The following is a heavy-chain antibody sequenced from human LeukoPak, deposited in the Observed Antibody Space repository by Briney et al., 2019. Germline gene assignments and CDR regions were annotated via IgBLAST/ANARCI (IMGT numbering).Heavy chain of an antibody. CDR3: ARGRDYYAVSGYHNWFDA. J-gene: IGHJ5*02. CDR2: ISPSGETT. Sequence: ASVKVSCTASGYTFTRYYMHWVRQAPGQGLEWMGIISPSGETTSYAQKFQGRVTMTRDTSTRTVYLDLSSLRSEDTAVYYCARGRDYYAVSGYHNWFDAWGQGTLVTVSS. D-gene: IGHD3-22*01. CDR1: GYTFTRYY. V-gene: IGHV1-46*01.